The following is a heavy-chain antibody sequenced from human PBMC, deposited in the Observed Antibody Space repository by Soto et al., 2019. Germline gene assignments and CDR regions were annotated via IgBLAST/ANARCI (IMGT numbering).Heavy chain of an antibody. CDR1: GFTFSSYG. D-gene: IGHD5-18*01. CDR3: AKDWWDTGYDYYYGMDV. V-gene: IGHV3-30*18. Sequence: GGSLRLSCAASGFTFSSYGMHWVRQAPGKGLEWVAFISYDGSNKYYADSVKGRFTISRDNSKNTLYLQMNSLRAEDTAVYYCAKDWWDTGYDYYYGMDVWGQGTTVTVSS. J-gene: IGHJ6*02. CDR2: ISYDGSNK.